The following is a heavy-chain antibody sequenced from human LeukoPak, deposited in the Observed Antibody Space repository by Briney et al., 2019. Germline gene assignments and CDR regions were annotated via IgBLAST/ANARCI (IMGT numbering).Heavy chain of an antibody. CDR3: FTSYGPFDY. V-gene: IGHV3-30*02. Sequence: GGSLRLSCAPSGLTFSSYSMHWVRQAPGKGLEWVAFIRYDSSNKYYADSVEGRFTIARDNSKNTLYLQMNSLRAEDTAVYYSFTSYGPFDYWGRGTLLTVST. D-gene: IGHD3-16*01. CDR2: IRYDSSNK. J-gene: IGHJ4*02. CDR1: GLTFSSYS.